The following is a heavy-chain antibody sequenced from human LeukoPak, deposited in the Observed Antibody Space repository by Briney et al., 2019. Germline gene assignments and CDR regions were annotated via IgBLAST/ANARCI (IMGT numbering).Heavy chain of an antibody. V-gene: IGHV1-69*13. Sequence: SVKVSCKASGGTFSSYAISWVRQAPGQGLEWMGGIIPIFGTANYAQKFQGRVTITADESTSTAYMELSSLRSEDTAVYYCARDRRVRGPRAAFDIWGQGTMVTVSS. D-gene: IGHD2-21*01. J-gene: IGHJ3*02. CDR2: IIPIFGTA. CDR1: GGTFSSYA. CDR3: ARDRRVRGPRAAFDI.